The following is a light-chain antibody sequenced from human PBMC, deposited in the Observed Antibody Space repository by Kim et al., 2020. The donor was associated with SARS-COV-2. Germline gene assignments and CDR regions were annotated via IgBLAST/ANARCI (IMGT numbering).Light chain of an antibody. Sequence: ASVGDRVTITCRTSPSISSYLNWYQQQPGKAPKLLIYAASTLQSGVPLRFSGSGSGTDFTLTISSLEPEDFATYYCQQSYSAPLTFGGGTKVDIK. CDR1: PSISSY. J-gene: IGKJ4*01. CDR3: QQSYSAPLT. CDR2: AAS. V-gene: IGKV1-39*01.